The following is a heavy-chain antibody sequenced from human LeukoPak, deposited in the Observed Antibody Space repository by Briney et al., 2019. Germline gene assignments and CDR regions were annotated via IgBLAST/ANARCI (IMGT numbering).Heavy chain of an antibody. J-gene: IGHJ4*02. V-gene: IGHV3-23*01. Sequence: GGSLRLSCAASGFTFSSYAMSWVHQAPGKGLEWVSAISGSGGSTYYADSVKGRFTISRDNSKNTLYLQMNSLRAEDTAVYYCAKDRPGGDYPSEIDYWGQGTLVTVSS. CDR3: AKDRPGGDYPSEIDY. D-gene: IGHD2-21*02. CDR2: ISGSGGST. CDR1: GFTFSSYA.